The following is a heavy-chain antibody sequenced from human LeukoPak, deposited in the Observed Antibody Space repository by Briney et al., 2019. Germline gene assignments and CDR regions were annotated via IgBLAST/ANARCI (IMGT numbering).Heavy chain of an antibody. CDR2: IWYDGSNK. Sequence: GGSLRLSCAASGFTFSSYGMHWVRQAPGKGLEWVAVIWYDGSNKYYADSVKGRFTISRDSSKNTLYLQMNSLRAEDTAVYYCARDEYDYYYYYGMDVWGQGTTVTVSS. CDR3: ARDEYDYYYYYGMDV. J-gene: IGHJ6*02. V-gene: IGHV3-33*08. CDR1: GFTFSSYG. D-gene: IGHD2/OR15-2a*01.